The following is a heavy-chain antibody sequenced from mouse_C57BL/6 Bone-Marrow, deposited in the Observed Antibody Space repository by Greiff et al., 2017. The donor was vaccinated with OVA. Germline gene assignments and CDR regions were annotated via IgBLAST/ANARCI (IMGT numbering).Heavy chain of an antibody. CDR1: GFTFSSSG. V-gene: IGHV5-6*01. J-gene: IGHJ2*01. CDR3: ARHYYGSSYY. CDR2: ISSGGSYT. D-gene: IGHD1-1*01. Sequence: VQLKESGGDLVTPGGSLKLSCAASGFTFSSSGLSWFRQTPDKRLEWFAIISSGGSYTYYPDSVKGRFNISRDKAKNTLYLQMSSLKSEDTAMYYCARHYYGSSYYWGQGTTLTVSS.